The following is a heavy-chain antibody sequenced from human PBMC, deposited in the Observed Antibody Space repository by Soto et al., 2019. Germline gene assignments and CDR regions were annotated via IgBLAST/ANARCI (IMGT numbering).Heavy chain of an antibody. Sequence: QVQLVQSGAEVKKPGSSVKVSCKASGGTFSSYTISWVRQAPGQGLEWMGRIILILGIANYAQKFQGRVTSTADKSTSTAYMELSSLRSEDTAVYYCARAQTTGTEYFDYWGQGTLVTVSS. V-gene: IGHV1-69*02. CDR2: IILILGIA. CDR1: GGTFSSYT. J-gene: IGHJ4*02. CDR3: ARAQTTGTEYFDY. D-gene: IGHD1-1*01.